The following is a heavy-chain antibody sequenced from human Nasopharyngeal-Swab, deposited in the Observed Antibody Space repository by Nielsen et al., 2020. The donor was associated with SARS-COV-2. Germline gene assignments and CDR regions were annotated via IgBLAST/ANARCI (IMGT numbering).Heavy chain of an antibody. D-gene: IGHD3-22*01. Sequence: VKVSCKASGYTFTSYAMHWVRQAPGQRLEWMGWINAGNGNTKYSQKFQGRVTITRDTSASTAYMELSSLRSEDTAVYYCAREGGYYYDSSGAFDIWGQRTMVTVSS. CDR2: INAGNGNT. CDR3: AREGGYYYDSSGAFDI. CDR1: GYTFTSYA. V-gene: IGHV1-3*01. J-gene: IGHJ3*02.